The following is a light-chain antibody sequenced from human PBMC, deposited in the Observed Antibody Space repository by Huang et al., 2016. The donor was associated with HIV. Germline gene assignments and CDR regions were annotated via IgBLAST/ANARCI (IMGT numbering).Light chain of an antibody. Sequence: DIQMTQSPSSLSASVGDRVTITCRASQSISSYLNWCQQQPGKAPRLLIYAASSLQSGVPSSFSGGGSGTAFNLTISSLQPEDSATYYCQQSYSTPPWTFGQGTKLEIK. CDR3: QQSYSTPPWT. V-gene: IGKV1-39*01. CDR1: QSISSY. J-gene: IGKJ2*02. CDR2: AAS.